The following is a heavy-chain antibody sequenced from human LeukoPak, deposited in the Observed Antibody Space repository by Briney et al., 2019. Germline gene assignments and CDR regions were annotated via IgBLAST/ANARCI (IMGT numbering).Heavy chain of an antibody. CDR1: GLSFSSFA. CDR3: ARASWVSKTDAVR. D-gene: IGHD3-16*01. CDR2: IRANGET. Sequence: GGSLRLSCAATGLSFSSFAMSWVRQAPAKGLEWVSSIRANGETFYADSVKGRFTLYSDSSTNTVYFQLNNLRVEDTAIYYCARASWVSKTDAVRWGQGTLVTVSS. J-gene: IGHJ4*02. V-gene: IGHV3-23*01.